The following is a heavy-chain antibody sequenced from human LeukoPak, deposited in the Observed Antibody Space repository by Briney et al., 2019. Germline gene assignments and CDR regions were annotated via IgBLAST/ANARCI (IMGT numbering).Heavy chain of an antibody. CDR2: INPNSGGT. J-gene: IGHJ4*02. CDR3: ARGRYYYDGSGPLDY. Sequence: ASVKVSCKASGYTFTGYYMHWVRQAPGQGLEWMGWINPNSGGTNYAQKFQGRVTMTRDTSISTAYMELSRLRSDGTAVYYCARGRYYYDGSGPLDYWGQGTLVTVSS. CDR1: GYTFTGYY. D-gene: IGHD3-22*01. V-gene: IGHV1-2*02.